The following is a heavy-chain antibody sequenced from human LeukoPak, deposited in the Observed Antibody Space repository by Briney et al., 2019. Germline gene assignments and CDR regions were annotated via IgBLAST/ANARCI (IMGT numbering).Heavy chain of an antibody. CDR2: INAGNGNT. J-gene: IGHJ4*02. CDR1: GNSFTSYD. D-gene: IGHD5-12*01. CDR3: ARGVATNRYYFDY. Sequence: ASVRVSCKATGNSFTSYDMYRVRQAPGQRLEWMGCINAGNGNTKYSQKFQGRVTITRDTSASTAYMELSSLRSEDTAVYSCARGVATNRYYFDYWGQGTLVTVSS. V-gene: IGHV1-3*01.